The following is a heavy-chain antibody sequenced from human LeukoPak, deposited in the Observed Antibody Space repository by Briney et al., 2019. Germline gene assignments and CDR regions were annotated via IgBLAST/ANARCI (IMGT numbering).Heavy chain of an antibody. J-gene: IGHJ2*01. CDR1: GYTFTSYG. CDR3: ARVGSSGWYSRYFDL. Sequence: ASVKVSCKASGYTFTSYGISWARQAPGQGLEWMGWISAYNGNTNYAQKLQGRVTMTTDTSTSTAYMELRSLRSDDTAVYYCARVGSSGWYSRYFDLWGRGTLVTVSS. CDR2: ISAYNGNT. D-gene: IGHD6-19*01. V-gene: IGHV1-18*01.